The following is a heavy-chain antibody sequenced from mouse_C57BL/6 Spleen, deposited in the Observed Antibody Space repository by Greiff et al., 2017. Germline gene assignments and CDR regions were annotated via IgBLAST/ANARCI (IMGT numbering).Heavy chain of an antibody. J-gene: IGHJ2*01. Sequence: VQLQQPGAELVRPGSSVKLSCTASGFTFTSYCMDWVKQRPGQGLEWIGNIYPSDGETHYNQKFQDKATLTVDKSSSTAYLQLSSLTSEDSAVYYCARVGLHYYVDYWGKGTTLTVSS. D-gene: IGHD1-2*01. CDR1: GFTFTSYC. CDR2: IYPSDGET. V-gene: IGHV1-61*01. CDR3: ARVGLHYYVDY.